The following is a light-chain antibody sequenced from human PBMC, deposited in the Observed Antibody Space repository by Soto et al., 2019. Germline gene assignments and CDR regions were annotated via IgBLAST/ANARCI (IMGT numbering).Light chain of an antibody. J-gene: IGKJ1*01. CDR1: ESVSSSF. CDR3: QHYGNSLWT. V-gene: IGKV3-20*01. CDR2: RTS. Sequence: EVVLTQSPGTLSLSPGERATLSCRASESVSSSFLTWYQQKPGQAPRILIYRTSNRVTGIPDRFSGRGSGTDFTLNISRLEPEDFAVYFCQHYGNSLWTFGQGTKVEIK.